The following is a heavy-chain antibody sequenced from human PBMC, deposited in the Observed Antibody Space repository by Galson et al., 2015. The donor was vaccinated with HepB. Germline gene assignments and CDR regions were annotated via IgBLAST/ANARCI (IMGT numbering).Heavy chain of an antibody. CDR1: GGSISSSSYY. J-gene: IGHJ4*02. CDR3: AKDRDILTGYYSARFDY. D-gene: IGHD3-9*01. V-gene: IGHV4-39*07. CDR2: IYYSGST. Sequence: ETLSLTCTVSGGSISSSSYYWGWIRQPPGKGLEWIGGIYYSGSTYYNPSLKSRVTISVDTSKNQFSLKLSSVTAADTAVYYCAKDRDILTGYYSARFDYWGQGTLVTVSS.